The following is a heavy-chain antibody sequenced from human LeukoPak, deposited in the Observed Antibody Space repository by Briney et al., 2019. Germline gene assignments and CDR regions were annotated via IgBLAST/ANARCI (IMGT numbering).Heavy chain of an antibody. CDR3: ARVAYGDFDY. Sequence: PSETLSLTCAVYGGSFSGYYWSWIRQPPGKGLEWIGEINHSGSTNYNPSLKSRVTISVDTSKNQFSLKLSSVTAADTAVYYWARVAYGDFDYWGQGTLVTVSS. CDR2: INHSGST. J-gene: IGHJ4*02. V-gene: IGHV4-34*01. CDR1: GGSFSGYY. D-gene: IGHD4-17*01.